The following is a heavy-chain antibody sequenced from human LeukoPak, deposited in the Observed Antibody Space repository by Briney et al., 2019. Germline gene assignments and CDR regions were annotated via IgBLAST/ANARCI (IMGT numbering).Heavy chain of an antibody. Sequence: SETLSLTCAVYGGSFSGYYWSWIRQPPGKGLEWIGEINHSGSTNYNPSLKSRVTISVDTSKNQFSLKLSSETAADTAVYYCASLYYYGSGSPNWFDPWGQGTLVTVSS. CDR1: GGSFSGYY. CDR2: INHSGST. D-gene: IGHD3-10*01. CDR3: ASLYYYGSGSPNWFDP. V-gene: IGHV4-34*01. J-gene: IGHJ5*02.